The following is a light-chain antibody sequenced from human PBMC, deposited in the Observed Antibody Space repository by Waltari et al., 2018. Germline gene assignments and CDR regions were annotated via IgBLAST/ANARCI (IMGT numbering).Light chain of an antibody. CDR2: GVN. CDR3: YSYSNTAFVV. V-gene: IGLV2-14*03. CDR1: SRHIGGYGH. Sequence: QSALTQPASVSGSPGQSITISCTGTSRHIGGYGHVSWYQQHPGKAPTVIIYGVNKRPSGVSDRFSGSKSGNRASLTISGLQTDDEADYYCYSYSNTAFVVFGGGTKVTVL. J-gene: IGLJ2*01.